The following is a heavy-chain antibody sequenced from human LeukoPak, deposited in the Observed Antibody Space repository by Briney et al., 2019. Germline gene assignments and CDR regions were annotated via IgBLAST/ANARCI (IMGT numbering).Heavy chain of an antibody. CDR3: ATVLERELSTALFDY. V-gene: IGHV1-24*01. CDR1: GYTLTELS. J-gene: IGHJ4*02. CDR2: FDPEDGET. D-gene: IGHD1-26*01. Sequence: GASVKVSCKVSGYTLTELSMHWVRQAPGKGLEWMGGFDPEDGETIYAQKFQGRVTMTEDTSTDTAYMELSSLRSEDTAVYYCATVLERELSTALFDYWGQGTLVTVSS.